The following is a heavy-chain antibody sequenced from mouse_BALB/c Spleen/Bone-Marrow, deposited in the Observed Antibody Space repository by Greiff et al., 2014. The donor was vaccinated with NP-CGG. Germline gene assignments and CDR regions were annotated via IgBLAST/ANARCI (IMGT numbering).Heavy chain of an antibody. V-gene: IGHV1-7*01. CDR1: GYTFTSYW. Sequence: QVQLQQSGAELAKPGASVKMSCKASGYTFTSYWIHWAKQRPGQGLEWIGYINPSTGYTEYNQKFKDKATLTADKSSSTAYMQLSSLTSEDSAVYYCARRETTALDYWGQGTTLTVSS. J-gene: IGHJ2*01. CDR2: INPSTGYT. CDR3: ARRETTALDY. D-gene: IGHD1-2*01.